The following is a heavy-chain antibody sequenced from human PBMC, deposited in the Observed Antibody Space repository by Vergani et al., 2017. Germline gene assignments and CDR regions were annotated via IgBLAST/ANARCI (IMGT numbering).Heavy chain of an antibody. Sequence: QVQLVQSGAEVKKPGSSVKVSCKASGGTFSSYAISWVRQAPGQGLEWMGRNIPILGTANDAQKFQGRVTITADESTSTAYMELSSLRSEDTAVYYGARLYYDFWSGYYTGEGYWGQGTLVTVSS. V-gene: IGHV1-69*11. J-gene: IGHJ4*02. CDR3: ARLYYDFWSGYYTGEGY. D-gene: IGHD3-3*01. CDR1: GGTFSSYA. CDR2: NIPILGTA.